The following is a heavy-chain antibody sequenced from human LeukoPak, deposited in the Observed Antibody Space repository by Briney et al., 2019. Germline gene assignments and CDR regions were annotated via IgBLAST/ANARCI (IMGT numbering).Heavy chain of an antibody. V-gene: IGHV7-4-1*02. Sequence: GASVKVSCKASGYTFTSYAMNWVRQAPGQGLEWVGWINTNTGNPTYAQGFTGRCVFSLDTSVSTAYLQISSLKAEDTAVYSCARVLVGYYDSSGYYYHDAFDIWGQGTMVTVSS. CDR3: ARVLVGYYDSSGYYYHDAFDI. J-gene: IGHJ3*02. CDR1: GYTFTSYA. D-gene: IGHD3-22*01. CDR2: INTNTGNP.